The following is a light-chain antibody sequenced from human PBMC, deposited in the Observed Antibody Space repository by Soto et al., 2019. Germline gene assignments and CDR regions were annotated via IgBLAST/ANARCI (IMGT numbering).Light chain of an antibody. J-gene: IGKJ1*01. Sequence: ETLMTQSPATLSVSPGERATLSCRASQSVNNNLAWYQQKLGQAPRVLIYGASTRATGIPARFTGSGSGTEFILTITSLQSEDSAVYYCQEYNTWPWTFGQPTQVQFK. CDR1: QSVNNN. V-gene: IGKV3-15*01. CDR2: GAS. CDR3: QEYNTWPWT.